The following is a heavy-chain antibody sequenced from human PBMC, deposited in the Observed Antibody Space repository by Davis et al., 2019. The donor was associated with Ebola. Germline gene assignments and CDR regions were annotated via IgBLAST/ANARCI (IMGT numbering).Heavy chain of an antibody. CDR1: GFDVNTNH. J-gene: IGHJ4*02. CDR3: ANLDYGDNSGFDY. CDR2: LDNTGKT. Sequence: GGSLRLSCAASGFDVNTNHMTWVRQAPGQGLEWVSFLDNTGKTYYADSVKGRFTISRDNSRNTVYLHMLSLRAEDTAVYYCANLDYGDNSGFDYWGQGTLVTVSS. D-gene: IGHD4-23*01. V-gene: IGHV3-53*01.